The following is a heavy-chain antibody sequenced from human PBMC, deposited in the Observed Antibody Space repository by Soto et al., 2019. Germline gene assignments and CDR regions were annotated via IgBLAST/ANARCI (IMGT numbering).Heavy chain of an antibody. D-gene: IGHD3-9*01. CDR1: GYTFTSYD. Sequence: ASVKVSCKASGYTFTSYDINWVRQATGQGLEWMGWMNPNSGNTGYAQKFQGRVTMTRNTSISTAYMELSSLRSEDTAVYYCARGYYDILTGVNDAFGIWGQGTMVTVSS. V-gene: IGHV1-8*01. CDR3: ARGYYDILTGVNDAFGI. CDR2: MNPNSGNT. J-gene: IGHJ3*02.